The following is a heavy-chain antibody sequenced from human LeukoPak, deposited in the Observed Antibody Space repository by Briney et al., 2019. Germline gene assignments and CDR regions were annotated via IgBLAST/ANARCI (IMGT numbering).Heavy chain of an antibody. CDR1: GFTFSSYA. CDR3: ASNKIWFGELSWYFDY. Sequence: GGSLRLSCAASGFTFSSYAMSWVRQAPGKGLEWVSAISGSGGSTYYADSVKGRFTISRDNSKNTLYLQMNSLRAEDTAVYYCASNKIWFGELSWYFDYWGQGTLVTVSS. D-gene: IGHD3-10*01. J-gene: IGHJ4*02. V-gene: IGHV3-23*01. CDR2: ISGSGGST.